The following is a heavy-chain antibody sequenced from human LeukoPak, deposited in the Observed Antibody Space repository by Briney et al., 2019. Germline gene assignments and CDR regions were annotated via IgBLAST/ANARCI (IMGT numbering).Heavy chain of an antibody. CDR1: GYTFTSYA. J-gene: IGHJ6*02. CDR3: ARDPTIYGSGSYYFLDYYYYGMDV. Sequence: ASVKASCKASGYTFTSYAMHWVRQAPGQRLEWMGWINAGNGNTKYSQKFQGRVTITRDTSASTAYMELSSLRSEDTAVYYCARDPTIYGSGSYYFLDYYYYGMDVWGQGTTVTVSS. D-gene: IGHD3-10*01. V-gene: IGHV1-3*01. CDR2: INAGNGNT.